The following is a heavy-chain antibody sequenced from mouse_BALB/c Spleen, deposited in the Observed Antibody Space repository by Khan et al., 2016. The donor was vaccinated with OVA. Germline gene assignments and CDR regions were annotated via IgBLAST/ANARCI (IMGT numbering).Heavy chain of an antibody. D-gene: IGHD1-2*01. CDR1: GYTFTDYY. V-gene: IGHV1-77*01. CDR2: ISPGSGDT. J-gene: IGHJ3*01. Sequence: VQLQESGAELARPGASVKLSCKTSGYTFTDYYINWVKQRTGQGLEWIGEISPGSGDTYYNENFKGKATLTADKSSSTAYMQLSSLTSEASAIYFCARRNYFGYTFAYWGQGTLVTVSA. CDR3: ARRNYFGYTFAY.